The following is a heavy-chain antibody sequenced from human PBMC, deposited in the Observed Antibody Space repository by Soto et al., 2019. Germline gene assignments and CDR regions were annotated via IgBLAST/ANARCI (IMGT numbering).Heavy chain of an antibody. CDR3: ARDQAYYGSGSYYNESPFDP. D-gene: IGHD3-10*01. J-gene: IGHJ5*02. V-gene: IGHV1-3*01. Sequence: ASVKVSCKASGYTFTNYAMHWVRQAPGQRLEWMGWINAGNGNTKYSQKFQGRVTITRDTSASTAYMELSSLRSEDTAVYYCARDQAYYGSGSYYNESPFDPWGQGTLVTVSS. CDR2: INAGNGNT. CDR1: GYTFTNYA.